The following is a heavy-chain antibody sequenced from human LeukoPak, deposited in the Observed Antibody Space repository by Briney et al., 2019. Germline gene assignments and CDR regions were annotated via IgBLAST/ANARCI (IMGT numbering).Heavy chain of an antibody. V-gene: IGHV4-34*01. CDR2: INHSGSS. D-gene: IGHD1-1*01. Sequence: GSLRLSCAASGFTVRSNYMSWLRQPPGKGLEWIGEINHSGSSNYNPSLKSRVTISVDTSKNQFSLKLSSVTAADTAVYYCARDVHRYLGGGSSNWSAYPYYMDIWGTGTTVTVSS. CDR3: ARDVHRYLGGGSSNWSAYPYYMDI. CDR1: GFTVRSNY. J-gene: IGHJ6*03.